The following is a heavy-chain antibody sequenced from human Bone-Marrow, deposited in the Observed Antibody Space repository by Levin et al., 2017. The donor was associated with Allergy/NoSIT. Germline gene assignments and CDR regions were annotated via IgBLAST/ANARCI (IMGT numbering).Heavy chain of an antibody. D-gene: IGHD5-12*01. J-gene: IGHJ6*02. Sequence: GESLKISCAASGFTFTSYGMHWVRQAPGKGLEWVAVIWYSGSRQYYGESVKGRFTIFRDSSKNTLFLQMNNLTVEDTAVYFCARDIGYEATFYGLDVWSQGTTVTVTS. CDR3: ARDIGYEATFYGLDV. V-gene: IGHV3-33*01. CDR1: GFTFTSYG. CDR2: IWYSGSRQ.